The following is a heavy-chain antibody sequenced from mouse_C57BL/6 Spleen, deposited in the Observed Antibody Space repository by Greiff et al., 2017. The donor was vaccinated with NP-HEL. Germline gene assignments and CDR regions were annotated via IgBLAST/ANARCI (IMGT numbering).Heavy chain of an antibody. Sequence: QVQLQQPGAELVKPGASVKLSCKASGYTFTSYWMHWVKQRPGQGLEWIGMIHPNSGSTNYNEKFKSKATLTVDKSSSTAYMQLSSLTSEDSAVYYCARGSSGYEAYAMDYWGQGTSVTVSS. CDR2: IHPNSGST. J-gene: IGHJ4*01. D-gene: IGHD3-2*02. CDR3: ARGSSGYEAYAMDY. CDR1: GYTFTSYW. V-gene: IGHV1-64*01.